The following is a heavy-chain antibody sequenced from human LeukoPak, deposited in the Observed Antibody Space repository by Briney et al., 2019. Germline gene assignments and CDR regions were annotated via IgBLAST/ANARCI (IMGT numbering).Heavy chain of an antibody. CDR1: GGTFSSYA. D-gene: IGHD5-18*01. V-gene: IGHV1-69*05. J-gene: IGHJ4*02. Sequence: GASVKVSCKASGGTFSSYAISWVRQAPGQGLGWMGGIIPIFGTANYAQKFQGRVTMTRDTSISTAYMELSRLRSDDTAVYYCARDTLTRRDTAMVSWGQGTLVTVSS. CDR2: IIPIFGTA. CDR3: ARDTLTRRDTAMVS.